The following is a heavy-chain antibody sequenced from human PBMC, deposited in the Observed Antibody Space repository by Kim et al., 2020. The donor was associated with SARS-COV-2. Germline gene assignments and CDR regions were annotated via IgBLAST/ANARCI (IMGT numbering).Heavy chain of an antibody. CDR3: ARERITMIVEEYGMDV. D-gene: IGHD3-22*01. CDR1: GGSISSGSYY. CDR2: IYTSGST. V-gene: IGHV4-61*02. Sequence: SETLSLTCTVSGGSISSGSYYWSWIRQPAGKGLEWIGRIYTSGSTNYNPSLKSRVTISVDTSKNQFSLKLSSVTAADTAVYYCARERITMIVEEYGMDVWGRGTTVTVSS. J-gene: IGHJ6*02.